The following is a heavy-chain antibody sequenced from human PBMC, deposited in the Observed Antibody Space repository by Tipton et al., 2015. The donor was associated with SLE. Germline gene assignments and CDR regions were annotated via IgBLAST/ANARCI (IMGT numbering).Heavy chain of an antibody. Sequence: TLSLTCTVSGGSISSHYWSWIRQPPGKRLEWIGHVHSSGSTFYNPSLKSRVAMTLDTSKNQFSLNLAAVTAADTAVYYCAGTLDVLDFWGQGAVVTVSS. CDR3: AGTLDVLDF. J-gene: IGHJ3*01. V-gene: IGHV4-59*08. CDR1: GGSISSHY. CDR2: VHSSGST.